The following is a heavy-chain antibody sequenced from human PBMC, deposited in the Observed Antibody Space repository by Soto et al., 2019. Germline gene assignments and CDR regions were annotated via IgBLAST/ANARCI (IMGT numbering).Heavy chain of an antibody. Sequence: QVQLVESGGGAVQPGESLRLSCVASGFDFTYYAMHWVRQAPGKGLESVAVMSSDGSKIHHTDSVKGRFTISRDNSKXXXXXXXXXXXXXXXXXXXXXXXXXXXXXXGLFDYWGQGTLVSVSS. CDR1: GFDFTYYA. J-gene: IGHJ4*02. V-gene: IGHV3-30*03. CDR2: MSSDGSKI. CDR3: XXXXXXXXXXGLFDY.